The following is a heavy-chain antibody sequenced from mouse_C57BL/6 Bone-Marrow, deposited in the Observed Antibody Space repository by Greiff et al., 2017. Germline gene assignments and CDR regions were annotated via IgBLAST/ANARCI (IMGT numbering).Heavy chain of an antibody. V-gene: IGHV5-6*01. Sequence: VQLKESGGDLVKPGGSLKLSCAASGFTFSSYGMSWVRQTPDKRLEWVATISSGGSYTYYPDSVKGRFTISRDNATHTLYLHMSSLKSDDTAMYYCARRRIPHWYFDVWGTGTTVTVSS. J-gene: IGHJ1*03. CDR1: GFTFSSYG. CDR3: ARRRIPHWYFDV. CDR2: ISSGGSYT.